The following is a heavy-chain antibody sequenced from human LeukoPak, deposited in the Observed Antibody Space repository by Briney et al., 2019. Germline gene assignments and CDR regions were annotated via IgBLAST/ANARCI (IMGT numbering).Heavy chain of an antibody. Sequence: GGSLRLSCAASGFTFSSYSMNWVRQAPGKGLEWVSYISSSSSTIYYADSVKGRFTISRDNAKNSLYLQMNSLRAEDTAVYYCARGGGIRFLEWFKDAFDIWGQGTMVTASS. D-gene: IGHD3-3*01. J-gene: IGHJ3*02. CDR1: GFTFSSYS. CDR3: ARGGGIRFLEWFKDAFDI. V-gene: IGHV3-48*01. CDR2: ISSSSSTI.